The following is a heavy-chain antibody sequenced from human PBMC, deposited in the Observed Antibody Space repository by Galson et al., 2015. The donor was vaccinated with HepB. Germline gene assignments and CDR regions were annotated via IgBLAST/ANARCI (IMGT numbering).Heavy chain of an antibody. D-gene: IGHD2-15*01. CDR3: AREGGPYCSGGSCRPDSYYFDY. J-gene: IGHJ4*02. CDR1: GYTFTSYY. V-gene: IGHV1-46*01. Sequence: SVKVSCKASGYTFTSYYMHWVRQAPGQGLEWMGIINPSGGSTSYAQKFQGRVTMTRDTSTSTVYMELSSLRSEDTAVYYCAREGGPYCSGGSCRPDSYYFDYWGQGTLVTVSS. CDR2: INPSGGST.